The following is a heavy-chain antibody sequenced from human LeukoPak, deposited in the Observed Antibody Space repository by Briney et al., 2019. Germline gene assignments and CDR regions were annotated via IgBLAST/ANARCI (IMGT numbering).Heavy chain of an antibody. Sequence: GGSLRLSCAASGFTVSSNYMSWVRQAPGKGLEWVSSISSSSSYIYYADSVKGRFTISRDNAKNSLYLQMNSLRAEDTAVYYCASAPGWFSDIWGQGTMVTVSS. CDR1: GFTVSSNY. CDR3: ASAPGWFSDI. CDR2: ISSSSSYI. V-gene: IGHV3-21*01. D-gene: IGHD2-15*01. J-gene: IGHJ3*02.